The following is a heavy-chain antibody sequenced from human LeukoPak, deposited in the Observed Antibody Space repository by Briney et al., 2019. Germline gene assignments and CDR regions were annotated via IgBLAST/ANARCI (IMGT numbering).Heavy chain of an antibody. V-gene: IGHV3-43D*03. J-gene: IGHJ4*02. CDR2: ISWDGGST. CDR3: AKDPGAVAAYYFDY. Sequence: GGSLRLSCAASGFTFDDYAMRWVRQAPGKGLEWVSLISWDGGSTYYADSVKGRFTISRDNSKNSLYLQMNSLRAEDTALYYCAKDPGAVAAYYFDYWGQGTLVTVSS. CDR1: GFTFDDYA. D-gene: IGHD6-19*01.